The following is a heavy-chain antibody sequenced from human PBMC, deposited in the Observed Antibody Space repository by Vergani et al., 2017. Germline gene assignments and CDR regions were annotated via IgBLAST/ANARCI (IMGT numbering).Heavy chain of an antibody. CDR1: GGSFSGYY. CDR3: ARRLRGYSGYERGYFDY. V-gene: IGHV4-34*01. D-gene: IGHD5-12*01. CDR2: INHSGST. J-gene: IGHJ4*02. Sequence: QVQLQQWGAGLLKPSETLSLTCAVYGGSFSGYYWSWIRQPPGKGLEWIGEINHSGSTNYNPYLKSRVTISVDTSKNQFSLKLSSVTAADTAVYYCARRLRGYSGYERGYFDYWGQGTLVTVSS.